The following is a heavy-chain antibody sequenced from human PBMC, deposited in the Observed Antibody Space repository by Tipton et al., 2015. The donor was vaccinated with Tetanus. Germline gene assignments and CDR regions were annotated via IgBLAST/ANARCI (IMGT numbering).Heavy chain of an antibody. D-gene: IGHD3-3*01. CDR3: AAQIIPTDRGGWFDP. J-gene: IGHJ5*02. V-gene: IGHV4-39*01. CDR2: VYYSGNA. CDR1: GGSISSRNYY. Sequence: TLSLTCSVSGGSISSRNYYWGWIRQPPGKGLEFIGRVYYSGNAYYNPSLKSRVTISVDTSKNQLSLKLSSVTATDTAVYYCAAQIIPTDRGGWFDPWGQGTLVTVSS.